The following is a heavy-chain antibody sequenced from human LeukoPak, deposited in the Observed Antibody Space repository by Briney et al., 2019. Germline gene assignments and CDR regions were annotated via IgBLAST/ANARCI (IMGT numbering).Heavy chain of an antibody. CDR3: ARSAYSSSRLVRGYYMDV. V-gene: IGHV3-21*01. D-gene: IGHD6-13*01. CDR2: ISSSSTYI. Sequence: PGGSLRLSCAASGFTFSSYSVDWVRQAPGKGLEWVSSISSSSTYIYYTDSVKGRFTISRDNAKNSLYLQMNSLGAEDTAVYYCARSAYSSSRLVRGYYMDVWGKGTTVTISS. CDR1: GFTFSSYS. J-gene: IGHJ6*03.